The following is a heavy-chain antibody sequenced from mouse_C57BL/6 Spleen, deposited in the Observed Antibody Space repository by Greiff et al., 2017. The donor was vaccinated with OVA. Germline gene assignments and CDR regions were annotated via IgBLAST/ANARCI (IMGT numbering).Heavy chain of an antibody. D-gene: IGHD2-4*01. CDR2: INPNNGGT. CDR3: ARWGYDYDSWFAY. Sequence: DVQLQESGPELVKPGASVKIPCKASGYTFTDYNMDWVKQSHGKSLEWIGDINPNNGGTIYNQKFKGKATLTVDKSSSTAYMELRSLTSEDTAVYYCARWGYDYDSWFAYWGQGTLVTVSA. J-gene: IGHJ3*01. V-gene: IGHV1-18*01. CDR1: GYTFTDYN.